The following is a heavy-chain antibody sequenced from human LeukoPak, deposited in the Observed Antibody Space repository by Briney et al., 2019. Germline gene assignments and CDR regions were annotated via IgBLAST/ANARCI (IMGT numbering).Heavy chain of an antibody. Sequence: PGGSLRLSCAASGFTFSSYSMNWVRQAPGKGLEWVSSISSSSSYIYYADSVKGRFTISRDNAKNSLYLQMNSLRAEDTAVYYCARSLRYDYDFWSGYNPPGPYFDYWGQGTLVTVSS. D-gene: IGHD3-3*01. CDR1: GFTFSSYS. CDR3: ARSLRYDYDFWSGYNPPGPYFDY. CDR2: ISSSSSYI. V-gene: IGHV3-21*01. J-gene: IGHJ4*02.